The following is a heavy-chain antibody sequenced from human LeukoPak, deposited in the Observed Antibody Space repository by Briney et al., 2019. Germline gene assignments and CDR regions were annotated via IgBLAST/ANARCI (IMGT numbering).Heavy chain of an antibody. CDR2: IGTYGGDT. Sequence: ASVKVSCKATSRISWVRQAPGQGLEWMGWIGTYGGDTYYAQKFQGRITVTTDTSTSTVYMELRILRSDDTAVYYCARDLWNFYDDSGYNRDFDSWGQGTLVTVSS. J-gene: IGHJ5*01. V-gene: IGHV1-18*01. CDR1: TSR. CDR3: ARDLWNFYDDSGYNRDFDS. D-gene: IGHD3-22*01.